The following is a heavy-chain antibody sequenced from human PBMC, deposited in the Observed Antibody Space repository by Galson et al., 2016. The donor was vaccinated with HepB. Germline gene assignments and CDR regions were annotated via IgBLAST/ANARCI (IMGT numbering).Heavy chain of an antibody. D-gene: IGHD6-19*01. Sequence: QSGAEVKKPGESLRISCKGSGYSFTSYLINWVRQTPGKGLEWMGKIDPRDSYPQYNPSFQGHVTISTDKSVSTVYLEWSSLQAADTAMYYCARRKVSPGYSSGWYYFDYWGQGTLVTVSS. CDR2: IDPRDSYP. J-gene: IGHJ4*02. V-gene: IGHV5-10-1*01. CDR1: GYSFTSYL. CDR3: ARRKVSPGYSSGWYYFDY.